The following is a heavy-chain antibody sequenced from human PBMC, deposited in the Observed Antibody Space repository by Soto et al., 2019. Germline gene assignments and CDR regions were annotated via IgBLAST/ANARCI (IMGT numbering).Heavy chain of an antibody. J-gene: IGHJ5*01. V-gene: IGHV4-4*07. CDR2: IYTSGST. Sequence: SETLSLTCTVSGGSISSYYWSWIRQPAGKGLEWIGRIYTSGSTNYSPSLKSRVTMSVDTSKNQFSLKLSSVTAADTAVYYCAGDCSSSCYSSGNWFDTWGHGTLVTVSS. D-gene: IGHD2-2*01. CDR1: GGSISSYY. CDR3: AGDCSSSCYSSGNWFDT.